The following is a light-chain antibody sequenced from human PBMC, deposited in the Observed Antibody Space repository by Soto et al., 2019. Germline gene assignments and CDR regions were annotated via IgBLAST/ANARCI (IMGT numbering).Light chain of an antibody. J-gene: IGKJ2*01. CDR1: QSISSG. CDR3: QQYNSYPNT. Sequence: DIQMTQSPSTLSASVGDRVTITCRASQSISSGLAWYQQKPGKAPKLLIYKASSLESGVPSRFSGRGSGTELTLTISSLQPDDFTTYYCQQYNSYPNTFGQGTKLEIK. V-gene: IGKV1-5*03. CDR2: KAS.